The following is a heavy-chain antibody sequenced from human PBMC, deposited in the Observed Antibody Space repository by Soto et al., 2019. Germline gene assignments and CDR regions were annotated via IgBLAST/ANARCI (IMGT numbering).Heavy chain of an antibody. D-gene: IGHD6-6*01. CDR2: INHSGST. V-gene: IGHV4-34*01. Sequence: QVLLQQWGAGLLKPSETLSLTCAVYGGSFSDYYWSWIRQPPGKGLEWIGEINHSGSTNYNPSLRSRVTRSVDTSKSQFSLKLSSVTAADMAVYYCARTSRFEYWGQGTLVTVSS. CDR3: ARTSRFEY. CDR1: GGSFSDYY. J-gene: IGHJ4*02.